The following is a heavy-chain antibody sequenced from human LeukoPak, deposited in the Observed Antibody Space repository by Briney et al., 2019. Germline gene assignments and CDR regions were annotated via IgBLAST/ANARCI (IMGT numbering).Heavy chain of an antibody. D-gene: IGHD6-25*01. V-gene: IGHV1-18*01. CDR3: ARDSAAVTSIGFDY. Sequence: VASVKVSCKASGYTFTSYGISWVRQAPGQGLEWMGWISAYNGNTNYAQKLQGRVTMTTDTSTSTAYMELRSLRSDDTAVYYCARDSAAVTSIGFDYWGQGTLVTVSS. CDR1: GYTFTSYG. J-gene: IGHJ4*02. CDR2: ISAYNGNT.